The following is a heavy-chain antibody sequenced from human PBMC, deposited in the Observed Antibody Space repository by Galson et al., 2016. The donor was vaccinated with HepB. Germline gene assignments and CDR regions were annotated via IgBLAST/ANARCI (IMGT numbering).Heavy chain of an antibody. J-gene: IGHJ4*02. CDR3: ARQNDFWSGHEYYFDY. CDR2: IYPGDSDT. CDR1: GYSFTSYW. Sequence: QSGAEVKKPGESLKISCKGSGYSFTSYWIGWVRQMPGKGLEWMGIIYPGDSDTRYSPSFQGQVTISADKSISTAYLQWSSLKASDTAMYYCARQNDFWSGHEYYFDYWGQGTLVTVSS. D-gene: IGHD3-3*01. V-gene: IGHV5-51*01.